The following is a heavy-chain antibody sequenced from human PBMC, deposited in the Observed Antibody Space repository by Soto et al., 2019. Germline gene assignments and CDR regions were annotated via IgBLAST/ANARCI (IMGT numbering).Heavy chain of an antibody. Sequence: GGSLRLSCAASGFTFSSYGMHWVRQAPGKGLEWVAVISYDGSNKYYADSVKGRFTISRDNSKNTLYLQMNSLRAEDTAVYYCAKDVLMDTAMVGGFDYWGQGTLVTVSS. V-gene: IGHV3-30*18. D-gene: IGHD5-18*01. CDR3: AKDVLMDTAMVGGFDY. J-gene: IGHJ4*02. CDR2: ISYDGSNK. CDR1: GFTFSSYG.